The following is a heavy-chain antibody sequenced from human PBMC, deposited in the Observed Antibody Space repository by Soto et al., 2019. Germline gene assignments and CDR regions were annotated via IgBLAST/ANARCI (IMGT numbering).Heavy chain of an antibody. J-gene: IGHJ6*02. CDR2: IYYSVST. V-gene: IGHV4-59*08. Sequence: SETLSLTCSVSGGSISSYYWSWIRQPPGKGLEWIGYIYYSVSTNYNPSLKSRVTISVDTSKNQFSLKLSSVTAADTAVYYCARHSPPMYDILTGTTRDPYYGMDVWGQGTTVTVS. CDR1: GGSISSYY. CDR3: ARHSPPMYDILTGTTRDPYYGMDV. D-gene: IGHD3-9*01.